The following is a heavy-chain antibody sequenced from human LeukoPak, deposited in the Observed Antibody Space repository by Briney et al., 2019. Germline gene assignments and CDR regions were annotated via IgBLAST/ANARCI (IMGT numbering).Heavy chain of an antibody. J-gene: IGHJ4*02. V-gene: IGHV3-30*04. CDR1: GFTFSSYA. Sequence: PGRSLRLSCAASGFTFSSYAMHWVRQAPGKGLEWVAVISYDGSNKYYAGSVKGRFTISRDNSKNTLYLQMNSLRAEDTAVYYCARGQEQWLDYWGQGTLVTVSS. CDR3: ARGQEQWLDY. D-gene: IGHD6-19*01. CDR2: ISYDGSNK.